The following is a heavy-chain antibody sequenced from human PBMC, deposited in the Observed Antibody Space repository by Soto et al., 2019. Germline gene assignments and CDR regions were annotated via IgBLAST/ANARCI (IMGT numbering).Heavy chain of an antibody. CDR1: GDSVSSGPNY. CDR2: VFGIQTT. CDR3: ARRNSRGLVDI. J-gene: IGHJ4*02. D-gene: IGHD2-21*01. Sequence: SETLSLTCAVSGDSVSSGPNYWSWLRQPPGGGPEWIGYVFGIQTTNTNPSLRGRVTITKDTSKNEFSLRLTSVTTEDTEVYYCARRNSRGLVDIWGQGILATVSS. V-gene: IGHV4-61*01.